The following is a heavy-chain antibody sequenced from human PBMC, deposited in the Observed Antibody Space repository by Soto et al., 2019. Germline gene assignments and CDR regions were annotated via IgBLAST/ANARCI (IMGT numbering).Heavy chain of an antibody. J-gene: IGHJ3*02. CDR1: GGSVSSNSAA. V-gene: IGHV6-1*01. D-gene: IGHD3-16*02. CDR3: ARDFKVHNYDYIWGSYRPSDAFDI. Sequence: SQTLSLTCAISGGSVSSNSAAWNWIRQSPSRSLEWLGRTYYRSKWYNDYAVSVKSRITINPDTSKNQFSLQLNSVTPEDTAVYYCARDFKVHNYDYIWGSYRPSDAFDIWGQGTMLTVSS. CDR2: TYYRSKWYN.